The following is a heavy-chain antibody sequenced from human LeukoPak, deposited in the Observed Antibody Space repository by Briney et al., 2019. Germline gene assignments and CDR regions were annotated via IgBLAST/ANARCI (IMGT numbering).Heavy chain of an antibody. CDR1: GGSISHYS. D-gene: IGHD1-26*01. J-gene: IGHJ4*02. Sequence: PSETLSLTCTVSGGSISHYSWSWIRHPAGKGLEWIGRIYASGSTNYNPSLKRRVTMSEDTSKNQLSLKLTSVTAADTAVYYCASLESGNRWSYDFWGQGTLVTVSS. V-gene: IGHV4-4*07. CDR3: ASLESGNRWSYDF. CDR2: IYASGST.